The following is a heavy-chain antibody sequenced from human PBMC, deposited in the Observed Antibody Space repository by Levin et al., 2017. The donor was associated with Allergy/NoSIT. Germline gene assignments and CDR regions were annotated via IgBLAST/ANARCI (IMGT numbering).Heavy chain of an antibody. CDR2: ISSSSSYI. J-gene: IGHJ4*02. Sequence: GGSLRLSCAASGFTFSSYSMNWVRQAPGKGLEWVSSISSSSSYIYYADSVKGRFTISRDNAKNSLYLQMNSLRAEDTAVYYCARDPADSGYDFGWGQGTLVTVSS. D-gene: IGHD5-12*01. CDR3: ARDPADSGYDFG. CDR1: GFTFSSYS. V-gene: IGHV3-21*01.